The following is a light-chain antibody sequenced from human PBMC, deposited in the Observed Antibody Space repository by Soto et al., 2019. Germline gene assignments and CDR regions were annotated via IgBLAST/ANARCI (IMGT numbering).Light chain of an antibody. J-gene: IGKJ3*01. Sequence: DIQMTQSPSSLSASVGDRVTITCQASQDISNYLNWYQQKPGKAPKLLIYYASNLETGVPSRFSGSGSGTDFTFTISSLQPEDIATYYCQQGFTFGPGTKVDIK. CDR2: YAS. CDR3: QQGFT. CDR1: QDISNY. V-gene: IGKV1-33*01.